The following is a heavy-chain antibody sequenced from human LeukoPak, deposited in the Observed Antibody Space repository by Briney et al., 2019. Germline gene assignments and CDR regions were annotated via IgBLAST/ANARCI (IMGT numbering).Heavy chain of an antibody. J-gene: IGHJ4*02. V-gene: IGHV4-30-2*01. D-gene: IGHD2-21*01. CDR1: GGSISSGGYS. CDR2: IYHSGST. CDR3: ARIARGAYFDY. Sequence: SETLSLTCAVSGGSISSGGYSWSWIRQPPGKGLEWIGYIYHSGSTYYNPSLKSRVTISVDRSKNQFSLKLSSMTAADTAVYYCARIARGAYFDYWGQGTLVTVSS.